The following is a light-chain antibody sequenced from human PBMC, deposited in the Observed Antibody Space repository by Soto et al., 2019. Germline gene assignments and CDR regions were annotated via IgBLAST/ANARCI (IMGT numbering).Light chain of an antibody. Sequence: DIQMTQSPSTLSASVGDRLTFTCRASQSISSWLAWYQQKPGKAPKLLIYKASTLKSGVPSRFSGSGSGTEFTLTISSLQPEDFATYYCQQANSFPLTFGGGTKVDIK. J-gene: IGKJ4*01. CDR3: QQANSFPLT. V-gene: IGKV1-5*03. CDR1: QSISSW. CDR2: KAS.